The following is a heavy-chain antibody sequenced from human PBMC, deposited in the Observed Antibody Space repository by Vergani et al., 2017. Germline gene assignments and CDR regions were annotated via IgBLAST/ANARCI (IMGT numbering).Heavy chain of an antibody. CDR1: GFTFSSYA. CDR2: ISGSGGST. D-gene: IGHD2-2*01. CDR3: AKGPSRYCSSTSCYRYFQH. V-gene: IGHV3-23*01. Sequence: EVQLLESGGGVVQPGGPLRLSCAASGFTFSSYAMSWVRQAPGKGLEWVSAISGSGGSTYYADSVKGRFTISRDNSKNTLYLQMNSLRDEDTAVYYCAKGPSRYCSSTSCYRYFQHWGQGTLVTVSS. J-gene: IGHJ1*01.